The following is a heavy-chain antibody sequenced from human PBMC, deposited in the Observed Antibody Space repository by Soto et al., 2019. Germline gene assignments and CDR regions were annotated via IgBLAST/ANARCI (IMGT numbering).Heavy chain of an antibody. CDR3: ARQPDIVATITSYYYGMDV. J-gene: IGHJ6*02. D-gene: IGHD5-12*01. CDR2: IYPGDSDT. CDR1: GYSFTSYW. Sequence: GESLKISCKGSGYSFTSYWIGWVRQMPGKGLEWMGIIYPGDSDTRYSPSFQGQVTISADKSISTAYLQWSSLKASDTAMYYCARQPDIVATITSYYYGMDVWGQGTTVTVS. V-gene: IGHV5-51*01.